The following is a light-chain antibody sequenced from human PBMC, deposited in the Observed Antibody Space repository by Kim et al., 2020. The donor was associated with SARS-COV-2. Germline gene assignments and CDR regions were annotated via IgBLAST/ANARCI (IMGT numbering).Light chain of an antibody. Sequence: GQTDRITCQGDSLRSYYASWYQQKPGQAPVLVIYGKNNRPSGIPDRFSGSSSGNTASLTITGAQAEDEADYYCNSRDSSGNHLGVVFGGGTQLTVL. J-gene: IGLJ2*01. CDR3: NSRDSSGNHLGVV. CDR2: GKN. V-gene: IGLV3-19*01. CDR1: SLRSYY.